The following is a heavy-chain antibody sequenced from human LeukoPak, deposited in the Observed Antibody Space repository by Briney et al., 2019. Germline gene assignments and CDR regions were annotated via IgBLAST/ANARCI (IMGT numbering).Heavy chain of an antibody. CDR2: IIPIFGTA. J-gene: IGHJ4*02. CDR3: ARGIDSGWYVLLDY. CDR1: GGTFSSYA. D-gene: IGHD6-19*01. Sequence: SVKVSCKASGGTFSSYAICWVRQAPGQGLEWMGGIIPIFGTANYAQKFQGRVTITADESTSTAYMELSSLRSEDTAVYYCARGIDSGWYVLLDYWGQGTLVTVSS. V-gene: IGHV1-69*13.